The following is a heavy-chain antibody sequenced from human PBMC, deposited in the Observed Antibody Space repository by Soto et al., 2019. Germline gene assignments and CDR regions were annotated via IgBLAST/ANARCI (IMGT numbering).Heavy chain of an antibody. J-gene: IGHJ6*02. CDR2: ISYDGSNK. Sequence: GGSLRLSCVASGFTFSSYGMHWVRQAPGKGLEWVAVISYDGSNKYYADSVKGRFTISRDNSKNTLYLQMNSLRAEDTAVYYCAKDQYSSSSYYYYGMDVWGQGTTVTVSS. V-gene: IGHV3-30*18. D-gene: IGHD6-13*01. CDR1: GFTFSSYG. CDR3: AKDQYSSSSYYYYGMDV.